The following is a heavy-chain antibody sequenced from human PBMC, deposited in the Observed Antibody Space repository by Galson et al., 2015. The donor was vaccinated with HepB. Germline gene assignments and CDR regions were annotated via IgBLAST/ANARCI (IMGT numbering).Heavy chain of an antibody. CDR1: GFTFDDYA. Sequence: SLRLSCAASGFTFDDYAMHWVRQAPGKGLEWVSGISWNSGSIGYADSVKGRFTIPRDNAKNSLYLQMNSLRAEDTALYYCAKSFDCSGGSCYVGALDYWGQGTLVTVSS. V-gene: IGHV3-9*01. J-gene: IGHJ4*02. CDR3: AKSFDCSGGSCYVGALDY. D-gene: IGHD2-15*01. CDR2: ISWNSGSI.